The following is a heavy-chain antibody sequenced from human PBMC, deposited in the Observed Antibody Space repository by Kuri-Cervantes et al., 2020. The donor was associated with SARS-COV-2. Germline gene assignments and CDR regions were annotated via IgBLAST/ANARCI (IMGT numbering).Heavy chain of an antibody. CDR2: ISSSSSYI. CDR1: GYSISSGYY. V-gene: IGHV3-21*01. Sequence: ETLSLTCAVSGYSISSGYYWGWIRQPPGKGLEWVSSISSSSSYIYYADSVKGRFTISRDNAKNSLYLQMNSLRAEDTAVYYCARGRYVAYWGQGTLVTVSS. CDR3: ARGRYVAY. J-gene: IGHJ4*02.